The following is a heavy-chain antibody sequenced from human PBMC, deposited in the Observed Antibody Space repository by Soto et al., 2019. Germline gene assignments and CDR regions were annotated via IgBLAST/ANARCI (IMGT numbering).Heavy chain of an antibody. D-gene: IGHD3-3*01. J-gene: IGHJ4*02. Sequence: GASVKVSCKASGYTFTSYDINWVRQATGQGLEWMGWMNPNSGNTGYAQKLQGRVTMTRNTSTSTAYMELRSLRSDDTAVYYCARVTFYLLSGYYMIFDYWGQGPLLTVSS. CDR2: MNPNSGNT. V-gene: IGHV1-8*01. CDR3: ARVTFYLLSGYYMIFDY. CDR1: GYTFTSYD.